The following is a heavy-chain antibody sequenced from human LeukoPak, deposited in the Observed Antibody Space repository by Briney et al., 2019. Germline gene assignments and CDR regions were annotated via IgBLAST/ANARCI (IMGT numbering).Heavy chain of an antibody. CDR2: INGDGSTT. J-gene: IGHJ4*02. CDR3: ARDRYYVPDN. CDR1: GFTFNTNW. V-gene: IGHV3-74*01. Sequence: PGGSLRLSCAASGFTFNTNWMHWVRQAPGKGLVWVSCINGDGSTTTYADSVKGRFTISRDNAKNTVYLQINNLRAEDTAVYYCARDRYYVPDNWGQGTLDTVSS. D-gene: IGHD3-10*02.